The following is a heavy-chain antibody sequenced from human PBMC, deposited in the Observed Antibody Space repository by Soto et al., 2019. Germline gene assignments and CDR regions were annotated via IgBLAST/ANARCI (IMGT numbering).Heavy chain of an antibody. CDR3: ATPVLYYGSGSYVGTDDAFDI. J-gene: IGHJ3*02. V-gene: IGHV1-8*01. CDR1: GYTFTIYD. Sequence: GASVKVSCKASGYTFTIYDINWVRQATGQGLEWMGWMNPNSGNTGYAQKFQGRVTMTRDTSISTAYMELSSLRSEDTAVYYCATPVLYYGSGSYVGTDDAFDIWGQGTMVTVSS. CDR2: MNPNSGNT. D-gene: IGHD3-10*01.